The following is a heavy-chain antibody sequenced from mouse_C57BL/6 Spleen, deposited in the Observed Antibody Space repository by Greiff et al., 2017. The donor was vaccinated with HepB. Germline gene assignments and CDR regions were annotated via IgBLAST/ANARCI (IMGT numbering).Heavy chain of an antibody. V-gene: IGHV5-4*01. CDR3: ARERFDY. J-gene: IGHJ2*01. Sequence: DVMLVESGGGLVKPGGSLKLSCAASGFTFSSYAMSWVRQTPEKRLEWVATISDGGSYTYYPDNVKGRFTISRDNAKNNLYLQMSHLKSEDTAMYYCARERFDYWGQGTTLTVSS. CDR1: GFTFSSYA. CDR2: ISDGGSYT.